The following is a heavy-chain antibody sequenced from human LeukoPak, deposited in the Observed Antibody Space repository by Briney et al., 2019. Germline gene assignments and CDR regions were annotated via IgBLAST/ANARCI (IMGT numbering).Heavy chain of an antibody. V-gene: IGHV3-74*01. CDR3: ARAPVGATPDY. CDR2: INSDGSST. CDR1: GFTFSSYW. D-gene: IGHD1-26*01. J-gene: IGHJ4*02. Sequence: GGSLRLSCAASGFTFSSYWMHWVRQAPGKGLVWVSRINSDGSSTTYADSVKGRFTISRDNAKNTLYLQMNSLRAEDTAVYYCARAPVGATPDYWGQGTLVTVFS.